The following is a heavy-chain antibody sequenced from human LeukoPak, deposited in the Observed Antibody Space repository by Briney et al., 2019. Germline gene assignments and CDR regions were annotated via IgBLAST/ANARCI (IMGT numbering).Heavy chain of an antibody. CDR1: EYTFTGYY. CDR2: INPNSGGT. Sequence: ASVKVSCKASEYTFTGYYMHWVRQAPGQGLEWMGWINPNSGGTNYAQKFQGRVTMTRDTSISTAYMELSRLRSDDTAVYYCAREVIAVHAFDIWGQGTMVTVSS. D-gene: IGHD6-19*01. V-gene: IGHV1-2*02. CDR3: AREVIAVHAFDI. J-gene: IGHJ3*02.